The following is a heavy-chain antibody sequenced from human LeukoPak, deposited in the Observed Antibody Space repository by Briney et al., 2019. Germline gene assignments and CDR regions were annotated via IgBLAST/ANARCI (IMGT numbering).Heavy chain of an antibody. D-gene: IGHD1-14*01. Sequence: PGGPLRLSCAASGFTFSNYNMNWVRQAPGKGLEWVSFISSSSSYIYYADSVKGRFTISRDNAKSSLYLQMSSLRAEDTAVYYCARGRPADYWGQGTLVTVSS. CDR2: ISSSSSYI. CDR1: GFTFSNYN. CDR3: ARGRPADY. J-gene: IGHJ4*02. V-gene: IGHV3-21*01.